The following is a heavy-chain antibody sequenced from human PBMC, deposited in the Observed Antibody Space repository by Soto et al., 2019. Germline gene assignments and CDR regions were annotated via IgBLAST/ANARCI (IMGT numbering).Heavy chain of an antibody. J-gene: IGHJ6*02. D-gene: IGHD3-10*01. CDR3: ARAPGSPRYYNGMDV. Sequence: EVQLVESGGGLVQPGGSLRLSCAASGFTLSNHDMYWGRQDKGKGLEWVSAIGIGGDTYYAGSVKGRFTISRQNAMNSLYLQMNNLSAGETAVYYCARAPGSPRYYNGMDVWGQGTTVTVSS. CDR1: GFTLSNHD. V-gene: IGHV3-13*01. CDR2: IGIGGDT.